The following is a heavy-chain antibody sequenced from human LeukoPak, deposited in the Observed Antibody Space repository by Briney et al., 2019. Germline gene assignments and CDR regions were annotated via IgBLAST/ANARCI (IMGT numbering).Heavy chain of an antibody. CDR3: AKVSGHCSGGSCCFDY. J-gene: IGHJ4*02. CDR1: GFTFSSYA. Sequence: GGSLSLSCAASGFTFSSYAMSWVRQAPGKGLEWVSAISGSGGSTYYADSVKGRFTISRDNSKNTLYLQMNSLRAEDTAVYYCAKVSGHCSGGSCCFDYWGQGTLVTVSS. CDR2: ISGSGGST. D-gene: IGHD2-15*01. V-gene: IGHV3-23*01.